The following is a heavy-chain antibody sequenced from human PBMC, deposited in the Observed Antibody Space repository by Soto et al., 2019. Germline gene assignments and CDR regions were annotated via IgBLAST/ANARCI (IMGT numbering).Heavy chain of an antibody. J-gene: IGHJ4*02. Sequence: SETLSLTGLVYGGSSGGYYWSWVRQPPGKGLEWIGEINHSGSTNYNPSLKSRVTISVDTSKNQFSLKVSSVTAADTAVYYCARGRGGWLLWSGEVWGQGTLVTVSS. CDR1: GGSSGGYY. V-gene: IGHV4-34*01. CDR2: INHSGST. D-gene: IGHD3-10*01. CDR3: ARGRGGWLLWSGEV.